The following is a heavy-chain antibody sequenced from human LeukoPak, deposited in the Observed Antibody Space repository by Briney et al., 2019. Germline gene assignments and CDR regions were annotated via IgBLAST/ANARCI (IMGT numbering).Heavy chain of an antibody. D-gene: IGHD3-10*01. CDR1: GFSLMTPDEW. CDR3: ARTTRGAGAYYFDY. J-gene: IGHJ4*02. Sequence: SAPALVKPTQTLTLTCTYSGFSLMTPDEWVSWVRQPPGKALEWLALIDWDDDKYYSASLETRLTISKDSSKNQVIRTVTNLDPVDTATYYCARTTRGAGAYYFDYWGQGILVTVSS. CDR2: IDWDDDK. V-gene: IGHV2-70*18.